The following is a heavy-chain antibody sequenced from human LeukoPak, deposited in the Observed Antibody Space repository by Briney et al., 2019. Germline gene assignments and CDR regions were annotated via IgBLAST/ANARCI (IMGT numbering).Heavy chain of an antibody. J-gene: IGHJ4*02. V-gene: IGHV1-69*06. Sequence: GASVKVSCKASGYTFTSYHMHWVRQAPGQGLEWMGGIIPIFGTANYAQKFQARVTITADKSTSRAYMELSSLRSEATAVYYCAMGVGAPEDLAVAADFDYWGQGTLVTVSS. D-gene: IGHD6-19*01. CDR3: AMGVGAPEDLAVAADFDY. CDR2: IIPIFGTA. CDR1: GYTFTSYH.